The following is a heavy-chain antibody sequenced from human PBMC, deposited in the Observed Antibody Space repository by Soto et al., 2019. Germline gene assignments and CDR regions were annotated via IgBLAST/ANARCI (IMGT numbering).Heavy chain of an antibody. CDR1: GFALTTYT. Sequence: PGGSLRLSCVASGFALTTYTMNWVRQGPGTGLEWVSSINGRSNYKYYSDSVKGRFTVSRDNAQNSLFLQMSRLGPEDTAAYYCVREDGVVGASSAFDSWGQGTLVTVSS. CDR3: VREDGVVGASSAFDS. J-gene: IGHJ4*02. CDR2: INGRSNYK. V-gene: IGHV3-21*01. D-gene: IGHD1-26*01.